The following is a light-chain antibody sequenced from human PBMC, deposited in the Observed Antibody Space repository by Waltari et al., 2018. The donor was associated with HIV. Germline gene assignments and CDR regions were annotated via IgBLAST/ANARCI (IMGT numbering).Light chain of an antibody. V-gene: IGLV1-47*01. CDR3: ASWDDNLRHWV. CDR1: KSNIGNNF. Sequence: QPKMTQAPSASKTPGQRIPMSCSGSKSNIGNNFISWYQQIPGAAPRLVMARNDQRPAGVPDRFSGTKSGTSAFLAITNLRLDDEATYVCASWDDNLRHWVFGGGTKLTVL. CDR2: RND. J-gene: IGLJ3*02.